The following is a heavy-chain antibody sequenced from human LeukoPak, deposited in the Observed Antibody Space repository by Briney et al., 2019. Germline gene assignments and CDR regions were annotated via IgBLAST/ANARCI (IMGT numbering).Heavy chain of an antibody. V-gene: IGHV1-2*02. CDR2: INPNSGAT. CDR3: AKDTFLGS. J-gene: IGHJ4*02. Sequence: GASVKVSCKSSGYTFSGYYIHWARQAPGQGLEWMGWINPNSGATNYAQKFQGRVTMTRDTSISTFHMEVNRLRSDDTAVYYCAKDTFLGSWGQGTLVTVSS. CDR1: GYTFSGYY.